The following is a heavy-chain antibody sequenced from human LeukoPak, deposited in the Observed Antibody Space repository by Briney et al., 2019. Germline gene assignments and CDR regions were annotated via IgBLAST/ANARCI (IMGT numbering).Heavy chain of an antibody. CDR3: VRRIGGSAEIDY. CDR1: GVSISSSSYY. Sequence: SETLSLTCTVSGVSISSSSYYWNWIRQPPGKGLEWIGNIKYGGSTDYNPSLKSRVTISVNTSKNQFSLKLSSVTAADTAVFYCVRRIGGSAEIDYWGQGTLVTVSS. CDR2: IKYGGST. V-gene: IGHV4-39*01. D-gene: IGHD1-26*01. J-gene: IGHJ4*02.